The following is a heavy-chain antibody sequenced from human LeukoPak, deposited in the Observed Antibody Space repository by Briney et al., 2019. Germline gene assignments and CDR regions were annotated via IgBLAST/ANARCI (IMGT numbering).Heavy chain of an antibody. V-gene: IGHV3-23*01. D-gene: IGHD3-10*01. CDR1: GLPFSSFA. Sequence: PGGSLDLPCEASGLPFSSFAMSWVGQVPGKGLEWVSAISGSGGSTYYADSVKGRFTISRDNSKNTLYLQMNSLRAEDTAVYYCAKARLWFGELDYWGQGTLVTVSS. J-gene: IGHJ4*02. CDR2: ISGSGGST. CDR3: AKARLWFGELDY.